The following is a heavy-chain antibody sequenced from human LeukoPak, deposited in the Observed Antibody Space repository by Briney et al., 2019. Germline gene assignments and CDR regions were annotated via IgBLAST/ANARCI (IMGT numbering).Heavy chain of an antibody. J-gene: IGHJ4*02. CDR3: ASGDYGDSGY. Sequence: GGSLRLSCAASGFTFSDYYMSWIRQDPGKGLEWVSYISSSSSYTNYADSVKGRFTISRDNAKNSLYPQMNSLRAEDTAVYYCASGDYGDSGYWGQGTLVTVSS. CDR2: ISSSSSYT. D-gene: IGHD4-17*01. CDR1: GFTFSDYY. V-gene: IGHV3-11*06.